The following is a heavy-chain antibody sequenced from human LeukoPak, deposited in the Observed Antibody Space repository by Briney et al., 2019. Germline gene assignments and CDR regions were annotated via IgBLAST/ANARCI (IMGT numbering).Heavy chain of an antibody. V-gene: IGHV1-2*06. D-gene: IGHD6-19*01. CDR2: INPNSGGT. J-gene: IGHJ5*02. CDR3: ARRRAVAGVNWFDP. CDR1: GYTFTGYY. Sequence: VASVKVSCKASGYTFTGYYMHWVRQAPGQGLEWMGRINPNSGGTNYAQKFQGRVTMTRDTSISTAYMELSRLRSDDTAVYYCARRRAVAGVNWFDPWGQGTLVTVSS.